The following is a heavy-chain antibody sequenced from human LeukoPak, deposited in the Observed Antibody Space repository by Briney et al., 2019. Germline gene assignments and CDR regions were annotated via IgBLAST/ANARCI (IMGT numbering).Heavy chain of an antibody. CDR2: IYYLAST. D-gene: IGHD6-13*01. Sequence: SETLSLTCTVSGGSISTYYWSRIRQPPGKGLEWIGYIYYLASTNYNPTLKSRVTISVDTSKNQFSLKLNSVTAADTAVYYCARDRSSWSFADWGQGTLVTVSS. CDR1: GGSISTYY. J-gene: IGHJ4*02. CDR3: ARDRSSWSFAD. V-gene: IGHV4-59*01.